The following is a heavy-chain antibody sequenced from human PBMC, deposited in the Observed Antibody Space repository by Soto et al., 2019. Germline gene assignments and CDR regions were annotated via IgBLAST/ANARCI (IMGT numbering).Heavy chain of an antibody. Sequence: PSETLSLTCTVSGGSFSSSSYYWGWIRQPPGKGLEWIGSIYYSGSTYYNPSLKSRVTMSVDPSKNQFSLKLISVTAADTAVYYCARHWITMVRGVCHFDYWGQGTRVTVSS. CDR2: IYYSGST. D-gene: IGHD3-10*01. CDR1: GGSFSSSSYY. V-gene: IGHV4-39*01. J-gene: IGHJ4*02. CDR3: ARHWITMVRGVCHFDY.